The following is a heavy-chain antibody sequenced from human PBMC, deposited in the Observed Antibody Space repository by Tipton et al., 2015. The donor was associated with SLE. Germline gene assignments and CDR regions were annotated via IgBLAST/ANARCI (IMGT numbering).Heavy chain of an antibody. CDR3: ARALMAGPHYFDY. V-gene: IGHV4-34*01. D-gene: IGHD5-24*01. CDR2: INHSGST. Sequence: TLSLTCAVYGGSFSAYYWSWIRQPPGKGLEWIGEINHSGSTNYNPSLKSRVTISVDTSKNQFSLKLSSVTAADTAVYYCARALMAGPHYFDYWGQGPLVTVSS. CDR1: GGSFSAYY. J-gene: IGHJ4*02.